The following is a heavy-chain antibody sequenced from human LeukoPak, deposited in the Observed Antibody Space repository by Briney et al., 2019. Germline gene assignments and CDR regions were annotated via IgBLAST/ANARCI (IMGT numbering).Heavy chain of an antibody. CDR3: ARKELEGSWFDP. CDR1: GFTLSPYA. Sequence: TGGSLRLSCAASGFTLSPYAMNWVRQAPGKGLEGIAFISDSGHTKYNADSVKGRFTISRDNAKNSVFLQMNSLRDEHTAVYYCARKELEGSWFDPWGQGTLVTVTS. CDR2: ISDSGHTK. V-gene: IGHV3-48*02. J-gene: IGHJ5*02. D-gene: IGHD3-3*01.